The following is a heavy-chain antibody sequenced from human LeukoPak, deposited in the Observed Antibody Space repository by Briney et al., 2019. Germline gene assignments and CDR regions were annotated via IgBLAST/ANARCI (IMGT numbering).Heavy chain of an antibody. CDR2: IYYSGST. CDR3: ARANSSGWLDYYYGMDV. V-gene: IGHV4-59*01. Sequence: QASETLSLTCTVSGGSISSYYWSWIRQPPGKGLEWIGYIYYSGSTNYNPSLKSRVTISVDTSKNQFSLKLSSVTAADTAVYYCARANSSGWLDYYYGMDVWGQRTTVTVSS. D-gene: IGHD6-19*01. J-gene: IGHJ6*02. CDR1: GGSISSYY.